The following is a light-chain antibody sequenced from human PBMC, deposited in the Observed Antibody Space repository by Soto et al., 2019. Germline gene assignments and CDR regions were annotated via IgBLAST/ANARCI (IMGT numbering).Light chain of an antibody. V-gene: IGKV3-20*01. J-gene: IGKJ4*01. CDR3: QQYASSPLT. CDR2: GAS. CDR1: QNVGRNY. Sequence: ETVLTQSPGTLSLSPGERATLSCRASQNVGRNYVVWYQQKPGQAPRVLIYGASSRATGIPARFSGSGSGTDFTLTISRLEPEDFAVHYCQQYASSPLTFGGGTKVDIK.